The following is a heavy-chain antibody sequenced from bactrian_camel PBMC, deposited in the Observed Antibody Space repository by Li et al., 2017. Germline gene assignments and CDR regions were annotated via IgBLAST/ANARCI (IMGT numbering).Heavy chain of an antibody. CDR3: ATNAANFVF. J-gene: IGHJ4*01. V-gene: IGHV3S1*01. CDR2: SSSGALSL. Sequence: HVQLVESGGGLVQPGGSLRLSCAASGFTFTNYRMHWVRQGPGKGLEWVSSSSSGALSLVYADSVKGRFTISRDNAKSTISLQMNSLKSDDTALYYCATNAANFVFWGQGTQVTV. CDR1: GFTFTNYR.